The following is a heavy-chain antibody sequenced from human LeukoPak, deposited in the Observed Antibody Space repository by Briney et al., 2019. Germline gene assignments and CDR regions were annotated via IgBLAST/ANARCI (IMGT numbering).Heavy chain of an antibody. D-gene: IGHD2-2*01. CDR3: ARDNDCSSTSCYGSLGL. J-gene: IGHJ4*02. V-gene: IGHV1-69*06. CDR2: IIPIFGTA. CDR1: GGTFSSYA. Sequence: SVKVSCKASGGTFSSYAISCVRQAPGQGLEWMGGIIPIFGTANYAQKFQGRVTITADKSTSTAYMELSSLSSEDTAVYYCARDNDCSSTSCYGSLGLWGQGTLVTVSS.